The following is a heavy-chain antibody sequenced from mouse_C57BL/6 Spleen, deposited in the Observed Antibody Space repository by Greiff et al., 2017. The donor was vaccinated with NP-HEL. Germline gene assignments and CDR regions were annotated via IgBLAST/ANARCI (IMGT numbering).Heavy chain of an antibody. Sequence: QVQLQQSGAELMKPGASVKLSCKATGYTFTGYWIEWVKQRPGHGLEWIGEILPGSGSTHYNEKFKGKATFTADTYSNTSYMPLSSLTTEDSAIYYGARFITTVVDAMDYWGQGTSVTVSS. J-gene: IGHJ4*01. D-gene: IGHD1-1*01. V-gene: IGHV1-9*01. CDR2: ILPGSGST. CDR1: GYTFTGYW. CDR3: ARFITTVVDAMDY.